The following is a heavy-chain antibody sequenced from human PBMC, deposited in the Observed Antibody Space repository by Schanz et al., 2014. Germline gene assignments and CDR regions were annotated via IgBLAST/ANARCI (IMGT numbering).Heavy chain of an antibody. CDR3: TRDRGALINHNDALDL. D-gene: IGHD3-16*01. Sequence: QVHLVQSGAEVKEPGASVKVSCKASGGTFSSYTISWVRQAPGQGPEWIGRIIPILGIGNDAQKFQGRVTITADKSTSTAYMELSSLRSEATAVYYCTRDRGALINHNDALDLWGQGTMVSVSS. CDR1: GGTFSSYT. CDR2: IIPILGIG. J-gene: IGHJ3*01. V-gene: IGHV1-69*04.